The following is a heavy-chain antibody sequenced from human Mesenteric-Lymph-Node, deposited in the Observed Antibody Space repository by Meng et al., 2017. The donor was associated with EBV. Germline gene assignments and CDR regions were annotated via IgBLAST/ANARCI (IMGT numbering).Heavy chain of an antibody. Sequence: SSPCLAKRAVTLSLTFTGFAVSVSSGSHYLYCIRQPPGKGLAVIGYNYYTRSTNYNLSLKCRVTISVDTSKNQFSLKLSSVTAADTSVYYCARGTTVEWFDPWGQGTLVTVSS. CDR1: AVSVSSGSHY. CDR2: NYYTRST. V-gene: IGHV4-61*01. J-gene: IGHJ5*02. CDR3: ARGTTVEWFDP. D-gene: IGHD4-23*01.